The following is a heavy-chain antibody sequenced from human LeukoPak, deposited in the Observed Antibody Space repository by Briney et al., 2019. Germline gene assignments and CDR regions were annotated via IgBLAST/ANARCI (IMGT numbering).Heavy chain of an antibody. Sequence: SETLSLTCAVYGVSFSGYYWSWIRQPPGKGLEWGGEINHSGSTNYNPSLKSRVTISVDTSKNQFSLKLSSVTAADTAVYYCARSRVSGYYLLWGRGTLVTVSS. CDR3: ARSRVSGYYLL. CDR2: INHSGST. CDR1: GVSFSGYY. V-gene: IGHV4-34*01. J-gene: IGHJ2*01. D-gene: IGHD3-22*01.